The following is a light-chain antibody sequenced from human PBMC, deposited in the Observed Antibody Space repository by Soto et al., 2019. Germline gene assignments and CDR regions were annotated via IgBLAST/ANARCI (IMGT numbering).Light chain of an antibody. CDR1: QSVSSSY. Sequence: DIVLTQSPGTLSLSPGQRATLSCRASQSVSSSYLAWYQQKPGQAPRLLIFGASTRATAIPDRFSGSGSGTDFTLTISRLEPEDFAVYYCQQFGSSPPRITFGQGTRLEIK. CDR2: GAS. V-gene: IGKV3-20*01. J-gene: IGKJ5*01. CDR3: QQFGSSPPRIT.